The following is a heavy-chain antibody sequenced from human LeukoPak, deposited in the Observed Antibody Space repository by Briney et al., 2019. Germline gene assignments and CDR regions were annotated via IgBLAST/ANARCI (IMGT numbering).Heavy chain of an antibody. CDR3: ASSYCSGGGCYSDWFDP. J-gene: IGHJ5*02. V-gene: IGHV4-34*01. CDR1: GGSFSGYY. D-gene: IGHD2-15*01. Sequence: ASETLSLTCAVYGGSFSGYYWNWIRRPPGKGPEWIGEISHSGSTNYNPSLKSRVTISVDTSKNQFSLKLSSVTAADTAVYYCASSYCSGGGCYSDWFDPWGQGTLVTVSS. CDR2: ISHSGST.